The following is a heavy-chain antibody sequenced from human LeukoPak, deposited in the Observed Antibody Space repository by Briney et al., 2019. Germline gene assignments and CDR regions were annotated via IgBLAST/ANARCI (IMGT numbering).Heavy chain of an antibody. CDR3: ATNLNPEHYYYGMDV. Sequence: GGSLRLSCAASGFTFSSYGVHWVRQAPGKGLEWVAVIWYDGSNKYYADSVKGRFTISRDNSKNTLYLQMNSLRAEDTAVYYCATNLNPEHYYYGMDVWGQGTTVTVSS. J-gene: IGHJ6*02. V-gene: IGHV3-33*01. CDR1: GFTFSSYG. CDR2: IWYDGSNK. D-gene: IGHD2-8*01.